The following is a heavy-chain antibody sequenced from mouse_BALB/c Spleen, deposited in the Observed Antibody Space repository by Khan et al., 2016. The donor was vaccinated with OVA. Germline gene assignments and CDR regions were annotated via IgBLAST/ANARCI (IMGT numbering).Heavy chain of an antibody. Sequence: EVLLVESGGDLVRPGGSLKLSCAASGFSFSSYSMSWVRQTPEKRLEWVATISSGGSYTYSPDSVKGRFTISRDNAKNTLYLQRSSLKYEDTALYYCTRQRGYYGSNPYFDYWGQGTTLTVSS. CDR3: TRQRGYYGSNPYFDY. D-gene: IGHD1-1*01. CDR1: GFSFSSYS. CDR2: ISSGGSYT. J-gene: IGHJ2*01. V-gene: IGHV5-6-4*01.